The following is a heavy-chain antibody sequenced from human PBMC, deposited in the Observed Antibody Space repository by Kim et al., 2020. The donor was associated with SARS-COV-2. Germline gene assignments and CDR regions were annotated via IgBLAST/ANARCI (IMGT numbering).Heavy chain of an antibody. Sequence: ADTVKGRCTITTNNTKNTLYRQMDSLKAEDTAVYYCARDACTSTSCYEDFWGQGTLVTVSS. D-gene: IGHD2-2*01. J-gene: IGHJ4*02. V-gene: IGHV3-11*01. CDR3: ARDACTSTSCYEDF.